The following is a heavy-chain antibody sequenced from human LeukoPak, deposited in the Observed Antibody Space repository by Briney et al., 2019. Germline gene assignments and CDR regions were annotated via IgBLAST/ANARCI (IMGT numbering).Heavy chain of an antibody. CDR1: GFSFNSYA. CDR3: AKGGYDYIEVAYFDF. V-gene: IGHV3-23*01. Sequence: GGSLRLSCAASGFSFNSYAMSWDRQAPGNGLEWVSIIIASSGATFYADSVKGRFTISRDTSKNTLYLQLNRLRLEDTAVYYCAKGGYDYIEVAYFDFWGQGTLVTVSS. J-gene: IGHJ4*02. CDR2: IIASSGAT. D-gene: IGHD5-12*01.